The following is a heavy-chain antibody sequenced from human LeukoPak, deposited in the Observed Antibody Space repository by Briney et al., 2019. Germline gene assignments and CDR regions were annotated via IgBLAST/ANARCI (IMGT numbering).Heavy chain of an antibody. CDR1: GFTFRSYG. V-gene: IGHV3-33*01. J-gene: IGHJ3*02. Sequence: PGRSLRLSCAASGFTFRSYGMHWVRQAPGKGLEWVAVICYDGSNKYYADSVKGRFIISRDNSKNTLYLQVNSLRAEDTAEYYCARDPYGSGSTSFDIWGQGTMVTVSS. CDR2: ICYDGSNK. D-gene: IGHD3-10*01. CDR3: ARDPYGSGSTSFDI.